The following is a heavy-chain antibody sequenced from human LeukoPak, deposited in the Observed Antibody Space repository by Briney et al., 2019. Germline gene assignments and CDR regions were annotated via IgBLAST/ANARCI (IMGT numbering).Heavy chain of an antibody. V-gene: IGHV1-69*13. CDR1: GGTFSSYA. CDR3: ASISLGYCSSTSCLNWFDP. J-gene: IGHJ5*02. CDR2: IIPIFGTA. D-gene: IGHD2-2*01. Sequence: ASVKVSCKASGGTFSSYAISWVRQAPGQGLEWMGGIIPIFGTANYAQKFQGRVTITADGSTSTAYMELSSLRSEDTAVYYCASISLGYCSSTSCLNWFDPWGQGTLVTVSS.